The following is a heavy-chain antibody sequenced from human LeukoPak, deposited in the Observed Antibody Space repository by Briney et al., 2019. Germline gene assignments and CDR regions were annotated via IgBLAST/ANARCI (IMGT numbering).Heavy chain of an antibody. CDR2: ISYDGSNK. D-gene: IGHD6-19*01. CDR3: AKSSGWPNDYYYYYMDV. V-gene: IGHV3-30*18. Sequence: PGRSLRLSCAASGFTFSSYGMHWVRQAPGKGLEWVAVISYDGSNKYYADSVKGRFTISRDNSKNTLYLQMNSLRAEDTAVYYCAKSSGWPNDYYYYYMDVWGKGTTVTVSS. CDR1: GFTFSSYG. J-gene: IGHJ6*03.